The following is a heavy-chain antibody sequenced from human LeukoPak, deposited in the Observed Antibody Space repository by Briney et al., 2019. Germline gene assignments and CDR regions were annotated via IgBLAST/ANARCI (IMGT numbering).Heavy chain of an antibody. V-gene: IGHV1-18*01. J-gene: IGHJ3*02. CDR2: ISGYNGNT. Sequence: ASVKVSCKASGYTFNSNAMNWVRQAPGQGLEWMGWISGYNGNTNYAQKLQGRVTMTTDTSTSTAYMELRSLKSDDTAVYYCASLKNYYDSSGYLVTDAFDIWGQGTMVTVSS. CDR1: GYTFNSNA. D-gene: IGHD3-22*01. CDR3: ASLKNYYDSSGYLVTDAFDI.